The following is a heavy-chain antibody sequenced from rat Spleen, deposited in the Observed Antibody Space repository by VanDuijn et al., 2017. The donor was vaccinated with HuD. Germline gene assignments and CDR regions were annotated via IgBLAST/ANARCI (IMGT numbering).Heavy chain of an antibody. CDR3: ARMTYGYFDY. CDR1: GFIFSNFD. CDR2: ISPSGTGT. V-gene: IGHV5S13*01. J-gene: IGHJ2*01. Sequence: EVQLVESGGGLVQPGRSLKLSCAASGFIFSNFDMAWVRQAPTKGLEWVASISPSGTGTYYRDSVKGRFTVSRDNAKNTQYLQMDSLRSEDTATYYCARMTYGYFDYWGQGVMVTVSS. D-gene: IGHD1-11*01.